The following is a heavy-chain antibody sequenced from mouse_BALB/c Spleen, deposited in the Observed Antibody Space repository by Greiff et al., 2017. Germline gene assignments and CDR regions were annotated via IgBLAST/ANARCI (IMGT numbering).Heavy chain of an antibody. V-gene: IGHV2-9*02. J-gene: IGHJ4*01. CDR2: IWAGGST. Sequence: VQLVESGPGLVAPSQSLSITCTVSGFSLTSYGVHWVRQPPGKGLEWLGVIWAGGSTNYNSALMSRLSISKDNSKSQVFLKMNSLQTDDTAMYYCAREGYGNYGYYAMDYWGQGTSVTVSS. D-gene: IGHD2-10*02. CDR3: AREGYGNYGYYAMDY. CDR1: GFSLTSYG.